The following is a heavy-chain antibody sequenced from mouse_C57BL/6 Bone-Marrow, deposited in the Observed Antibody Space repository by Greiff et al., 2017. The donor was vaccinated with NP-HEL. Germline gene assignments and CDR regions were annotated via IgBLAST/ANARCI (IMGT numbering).Heavy chain of an antibody. CDR1: GYTFTSYW. J-gene: IGHJ2*01. CDR2: IDPSDSYT. CDR3: AREGTTVVAPDY. Sequence: VQLQQPGAELVKPGASVKLSCKASGYTFTSYWMQWVKQRPGQGLEWIGEIDPSDSYTNYNQKFKGKATLTVDTSSSTAYMQLSSLISEDSAVYYCAREGTTVVAPDYWGQGTTLTVSS. D-gene: IGHD1-1*01. V-gene: IGHV1-50*01.